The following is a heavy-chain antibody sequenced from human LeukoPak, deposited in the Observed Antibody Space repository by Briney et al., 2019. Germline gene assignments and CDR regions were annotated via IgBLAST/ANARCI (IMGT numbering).Heavy chain of an antibody. Sequence: SETLSLTCTVSGGSISSYYWSWIRQPPGKGLEWIGYIYYSGSTNYNPSLKSRVTMSVDTSKNQFSLKLSSVTAADTAVYYCARVRVQLERPLGAGETDVGAAFDIWGQGTMVTVSS. CDR2: IYYSGST. V-gene: IGHV4-59*12. CDR3: ARVRVQLERPLGAGETDVGAAFDI. D-gene: IGHD1-1*01. CDR1: GGSISSYY. J-gene: IGHJ3*02.